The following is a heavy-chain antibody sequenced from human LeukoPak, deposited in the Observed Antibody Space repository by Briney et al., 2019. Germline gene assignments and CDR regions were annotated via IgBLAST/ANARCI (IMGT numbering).Heavy chain of an antibody. D-gene: IGHD5-24*01. V-gene: IGHV4-39*07. CDR2: IYYSGST. CDR1: GGSISSYY. CDR3: ARARDGYNLHFDY. J-gene: IGHJ4*02. Sequence: SETLSLTCTVSGGSISSYYWGWIRQPPGKGLEWIGSIYYSGSTYYNPSLKSRVTISVDTSKNQFSLKLSSVTAADTAVYYCARARDGYNLHFDYWGQGTLVTVSS.